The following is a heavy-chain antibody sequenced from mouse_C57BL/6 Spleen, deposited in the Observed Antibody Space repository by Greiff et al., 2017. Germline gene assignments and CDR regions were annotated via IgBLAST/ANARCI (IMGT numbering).Heavy chain of an antibody. CDR2: IWTGGGT. CDR3: ARIYYSNYYAMDY. D-gene: IGHD2-5*01. J-gene: IGHJ4*01. Sequence: VNVVESGPGLVAPSQSLSITCTVSGFSLTSYAISWVRQPPGKGLEWLGVIWTGGGTNYNSALKSRLSISKDNSKSQVFLKMNSLQTDDTARYYCARIYYSNYYAMDYWGQGTSVTVSS. CDR1: GFSLTSYA. V-gene: IGHV2-9-1*01.